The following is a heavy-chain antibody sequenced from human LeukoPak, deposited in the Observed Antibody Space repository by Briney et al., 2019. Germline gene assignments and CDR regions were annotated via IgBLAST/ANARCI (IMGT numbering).Heavy chain of an antibody. CDR3: AREGEGILWFGELY. D-gene: IGHD3-10*01. CDR1: GFTFTTST. J-gene: IGHJ4*02. Sequence: PGGSLRLSCAASGFTFTTSTMNWVRQAPGKGLEWVSYISSSGSTIYYADSVKGRFTISRDNAKDTLYLQMNSLRAEDTAVYYCAREGEGILWFGELYWGQGTLVTVSS. CDR2: ISSSGSTI. V-gene: IGHV3-48*04.